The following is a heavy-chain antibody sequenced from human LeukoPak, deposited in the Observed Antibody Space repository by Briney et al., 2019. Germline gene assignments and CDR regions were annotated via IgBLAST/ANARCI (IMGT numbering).Heavy chain of an antibody. CDR2: IYPGDSDT. D-gene: IGHD2-2*01. Sequence: GESLKISCKGSGCSFTSYWIGWVRQMPGKGLEWMGIIYPGDSDTRYSPSFQGQVTISADKSISTAYLQWSSLKASDTAMYYCARLDGNCSSTSCYLGWFDPWGQGTLVTVSS. CDR3: ARLDGNCSSTSCYLGWFDP. J-gene: IGHJ5*02. V-gene: IGHV5-51*01. CDR1: GCSFTSYW.